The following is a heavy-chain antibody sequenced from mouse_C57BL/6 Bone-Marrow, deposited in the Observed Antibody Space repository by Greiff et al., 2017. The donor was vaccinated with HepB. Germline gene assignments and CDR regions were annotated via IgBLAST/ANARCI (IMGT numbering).Heavy chain of an antibody. J-gene: IGHJ4*01. CDR1: GYTFTSYT. Sequence: VKLQESGAELARPGASVKMSCKASGYTFTSYTMHWVKQRPGQGLEWIGYINPSSGYTKYNQKFKDKATLTADKSSSTAYMQLSSLTSEDSAVYYCARDYYGSSIYAMDYWGQGTSVTVSS. D-gene: IGHD1-1*01. CDR2: INPSSGYT. CDR3: ARDYYGSSIYAMDY. V-gene: IGHV1-4*01.